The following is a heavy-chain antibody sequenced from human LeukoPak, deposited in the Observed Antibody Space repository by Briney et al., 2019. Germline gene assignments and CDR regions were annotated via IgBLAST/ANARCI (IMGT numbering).Heavy chain of an antibody. CDR2: ICYSGRT. J-gene: IGHJ2*01. CDR3: ARPGGLGYCSSTSCYKFWYFDL. CDR1: GGSINSGDYY. Sequence: SETLSLTCTVSGGSINSGDYYWSWIRQPPGKGLGWIGYICYSGRTYYNPSLKSRVTISVDTSKNQFSLKLSSVTAADTAVYYCARPGGLGYCSSTSCYKFWYFDLWGRGNLVTVSS. V-gene: IGHV4-30-4*08. D-gene: IGHD2-2*02.